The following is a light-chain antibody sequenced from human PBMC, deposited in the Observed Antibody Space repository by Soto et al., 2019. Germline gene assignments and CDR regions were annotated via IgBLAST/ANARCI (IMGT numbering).Light chain of an antibody. CDR2: DAS. Sequence: DIQMTQSPSTLSASAGDRVTITCRASQSISSWLAWYQQKPGKAPKLLIYDASSLESGVPSRFSGSGSGTEFTLTISSLQPDDFATYYCQQYNSYPYTVGQGTKVDIK. J-gene: IGKJ2*01. V-gene: IGKV1-5*01. CDR1: QSISSW. CDR3: QQYNSYPYT.